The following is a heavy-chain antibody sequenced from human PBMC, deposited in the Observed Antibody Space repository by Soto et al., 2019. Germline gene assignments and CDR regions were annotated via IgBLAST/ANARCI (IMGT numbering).Heavy chain of an antibody. V-gene: IGHV3-23*01. J-gene: IGHJ4*02. Sequence: EVQLLESGGGLVQPGGSLRLSCAASGFTFSSYAMTWVRQAPGKGREWVSGITGSGGNTYYADSVKGRCTNARHNSKNTLSLQMSSLRADDTAVYYCAQGCCSNCYVGGIWGQGTLVTVSS. CDR2: ITGSGGNT. CDR3: AQGCCSNCYVGGI. D-gene: IGHD2-21*02. CDR1: GFTFSSYA.